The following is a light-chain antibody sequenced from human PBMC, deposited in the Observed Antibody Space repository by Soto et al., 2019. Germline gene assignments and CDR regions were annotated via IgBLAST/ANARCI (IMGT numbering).Light chain of an antibody. CDR1: SSNIGNND. V-gene: IGLV1-51*01. J-gene: IGLJ2*01. CDR3: RNWDSSLSAVL. CDR2: DDN. Sequence: QSVLTQPPSVSAAPGQKVTISCSGSSSNIGNNDVSWYQQLPGTVPKLLIYDDNKRSSGIPDRFSGSKSGTSATLGITGLQTGDEADYYCRNWDSSLSAVLFGGGTKLTVL.